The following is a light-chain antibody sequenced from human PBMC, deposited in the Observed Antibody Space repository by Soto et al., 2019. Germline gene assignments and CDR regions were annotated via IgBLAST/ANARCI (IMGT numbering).Light chain of an antibody. J-gene: IGKJ5*01. CDR3: QQLTSYPRST. V-gene: IGKV1-9*01. Sequence: DIQFTQSPSLLSASVGDRVTITCRASQGISNYLAWYQQRPGKAPKLLIYAASTLQTGVPSRFSGSGSGTEFTLTISSLQPEDFATYHCQQLTSYPRSTFGQGTRLEIK. CDR2: AAS. CDR1: QGISNY.